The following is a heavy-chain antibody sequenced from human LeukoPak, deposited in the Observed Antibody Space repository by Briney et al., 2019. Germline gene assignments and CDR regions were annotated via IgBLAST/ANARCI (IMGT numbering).Heavy chain of an antibody. CDR3: ARRYYYDSRGYYYIDY. CDR2: ICPGDSDT. Sequence: GESLKISCKGSGYRFTSNWIGWVRQMPGKGLEWMGIICPGDSDTRYSPSFQGQVTISVDKSISTAYLQWSSLKASDTAMYYCARRYYYDSRGYYYIDYWGQGTLVTVSA. CDR1: GYRFTSNW. V-gene: IGHV5-51*01. J-gene: IGHJ4*02. D-gene: IGHD3-22*01.